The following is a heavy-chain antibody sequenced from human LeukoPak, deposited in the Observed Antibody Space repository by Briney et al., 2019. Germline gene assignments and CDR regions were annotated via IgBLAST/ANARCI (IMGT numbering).Heavy chain of an antibody. V-gene: IGHV3-23*01. Sequence: GGSLRLSCAASGFTFSSYAMSWVRQAPGKGLDWVSAISGSGGSTYYADSVKGRFTISRDNSKNTLYLQMNSLRAEDTAVYYCAKDYDSSGYYYGDWGQGTLVTVSS. CDR1: GFTFSSYA. CDR3: AKDYDSSGYYYGD. CDR2: ISGSGGST. J-gene: IGHJ4*02. D-gene: IGHD3-22*01.